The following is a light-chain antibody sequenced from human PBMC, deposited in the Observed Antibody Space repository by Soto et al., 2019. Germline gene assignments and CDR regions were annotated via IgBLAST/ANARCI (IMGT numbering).Light chain of an antibody. CDR3: QQSYSTPPT. Sequence: DIQMTQSPSSLSASVGDRVTITCRASQSISTYLNWYQQTPGKAPKLLIYAASSLQSGVPPRFSGSGSGTDFTLTISSLHPEDSATYYCQQSYSTPPTFGQGTKVDIK. J-gene: IGKJ1*01. V-gene: IGKV1-39*01. CDR1: QSISTY. CDR2: AAS.